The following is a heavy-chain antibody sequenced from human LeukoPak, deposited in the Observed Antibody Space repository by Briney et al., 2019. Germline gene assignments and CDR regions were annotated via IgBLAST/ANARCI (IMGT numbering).Heavy chain of an antibody. D-gene: IGHD3-16*02. CDR3: ASPAVWGELSLRY. CDR2: LNEDGGYT. J-gene: IGHJ4*02. V-gene: IGHV3-23*01. Sequence: PGGSLRLSCAASGFTFSIYAMSWVRQAPGKGLAWVSGLNEDGGYTYYADSVKGRFTISRDNSENTLYLQMSSLRAEDTAVYYCASPAVWGELSLRYWGQGTLVTVSS. CDR1: GFTFSIYA.